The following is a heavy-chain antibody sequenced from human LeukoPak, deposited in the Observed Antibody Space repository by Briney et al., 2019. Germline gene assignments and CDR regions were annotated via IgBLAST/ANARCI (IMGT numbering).Heavy chain of an antibody. CDR3: AREKYDYYDILSDWFDP. CDR1: GGSISSGTYY. CDR2: IYTTGST. D-gene: IGHD3-9*01. V-gene: IGHV4-61*02. J-gene: IGHJ5*02. Sequence: SQTLSLTCTVSGGSISSGTYYWSWIRQPVGKGLGWIGRIYTTGSTNYNPSLKSRVTISLDTSKNQFSLKLSSVTAADTAVYYCAREKYDYYDILSDWFDPWGQGTLVTVSS.